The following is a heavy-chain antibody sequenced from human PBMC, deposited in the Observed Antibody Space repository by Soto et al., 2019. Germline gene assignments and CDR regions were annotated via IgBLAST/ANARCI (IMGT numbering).Heavy chain of an antibody. Sequence: QVQLQESGPGLVKPSETLSLTCTVSGGSISNHYWSWIRQPPGKGLEWIGYIYYNGNTNYNPSLRVGVPMPEAPSKTKTSLKWSSVTAAETAVYSCTRANWNSEYWGKGTLVPVPS. CDR2: IYYNGNT. V-gene: IGHV4-59*11. D-gene: IGHD1-20*01. CDR1: GGSISNHY. CDR3: TRANWNSEY. J-gene: IGHJ4*02.